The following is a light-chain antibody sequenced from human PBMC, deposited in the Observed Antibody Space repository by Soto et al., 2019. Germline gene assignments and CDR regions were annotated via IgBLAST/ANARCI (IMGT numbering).Light chain of an antibody. J-gene: IGKJ1*01. CDR3: QHYGSSWT. V-gene: IGKV3-20*01. CDR2: GAS. CDR1: QSVSSSY. Sequence: NVLTQSPGTLSLSPGERATLSCRASQSVSSSYLAWYQQKAGQAPRLLIYGASNRATGIPDRFSGSGSGTDFILTISRLEPEDFAVYYCQHYGSSWTFGQGTKVEIK.